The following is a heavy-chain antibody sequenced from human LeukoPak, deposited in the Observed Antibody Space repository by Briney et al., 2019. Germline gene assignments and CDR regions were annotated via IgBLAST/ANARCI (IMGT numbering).Heavy chain of an antibody. Sequence: GGSLRLSCAASGVTFSSYSMNWVRQAPGKGLEWVSYISSSSSTIYYADSVKGRFTISRDNAKNSLYLQMNSLRAEDTAVYYCARGSRWGPFDYWGQGTLVTVSS. J-gene: IGHJ4*02. V-gene: IGHV3-48*01. CDR3: ARGSRWGPFDY. D-gene: IGHD3-16*01. CDR2: ISSSSSTI. CDR1: GVTFSSYS.